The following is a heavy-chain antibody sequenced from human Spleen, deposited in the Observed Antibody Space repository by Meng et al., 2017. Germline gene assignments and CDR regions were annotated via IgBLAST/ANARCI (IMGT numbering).Heavy chain of an antibody. V-gene: IGHV4-39*02. Sequence: QVQLQESGPGLVKPSQTLSLTCTVSGGSISSGTYYWGWIRQLPGKGLEWIGMVYYSGSTYYNPSLKSRVTISVDTSKNHFSLKLSSVTATETAVYYCAVVIPGGWFDPWGQGTLVTVSS. CDR3: AVVIPGGWFDP. J-gene: IGHJ5*02. CDR2: VYYSGST. D-gene: IGHD2-2*01. CDR1: GGSISSGTYY.